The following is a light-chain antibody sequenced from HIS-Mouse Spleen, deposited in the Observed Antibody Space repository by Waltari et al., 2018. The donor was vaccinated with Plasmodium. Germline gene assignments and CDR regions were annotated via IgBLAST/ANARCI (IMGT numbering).Light chain of an antibody. CDR3: SSYTSSSTNWV. Sequence: QSALTQPASVSGSPGQSITISCTGTSSDVGGYNYVSWYQHHPGKAPKLMIYDVSNRASGGSNRFAGSKSGKTASLTISGLQAEDEADYYCSSYTSSSTNWVFGGGTKLTVL. CDR1: SSDVGGYNY. CDR2: DVS. V-gene: IGLV2-14*03. J-gene: IGLJ3*02.